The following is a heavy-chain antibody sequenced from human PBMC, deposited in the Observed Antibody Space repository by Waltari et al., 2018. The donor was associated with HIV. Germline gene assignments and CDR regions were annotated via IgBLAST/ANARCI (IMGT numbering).Heavy chain of an antibody. Sequence: QLHFQESGPGLVKPSETLALTCTVPGGSITRHDFYWAWIRQPPGKGLEWIGLMYNSGTTDYNPSLKSRVSMSRDTSKNRFSLRLHSVTAADTAIYYCARRGDGFNQHARLDHWGPGTLVTVSS. V-gene: IGHV4-39*01. CDR2: MYNSGTT. CDR3: ARRGDGFNQHARLDH. D-gene: IGHD2-2*01. CDR1: GGSITRHDFY. J-gene: IGHJ4*02.